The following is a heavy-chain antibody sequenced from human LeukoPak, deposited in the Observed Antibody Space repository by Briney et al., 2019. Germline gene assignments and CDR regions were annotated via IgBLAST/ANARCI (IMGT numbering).Heavy chain of an antibody. CDR1: GYTFSNYD. Sequence: ASVKVSCKASGYTFSNYDMNWVRQAPGQGLEWMGWINTKTGNPTYAQGFTGRFVFSLDTSVGTTYLQISSLKADDTAVYYCARDQRYCGGDCYDAFDIWGQGTMVTVSS. V-gene: IGHV7-4-1*02. CDR2: INTKTGNP. J-gene: IGHJ3*02. D-gene: IGHD2-21*02. CDR3: ARDQRYCGGDCYDAFDI.